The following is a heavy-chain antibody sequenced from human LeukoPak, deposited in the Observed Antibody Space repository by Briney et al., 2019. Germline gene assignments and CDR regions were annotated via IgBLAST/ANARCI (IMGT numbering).Heavy chain of an antibody. D-gene: IGHD6-19*01. J-gene: IGHJ5*02. CDR2: IKQDGSEK. CDR1: GFTFSSYW. CDR3: ASVAVARGVGFDP. V-gene: IGHV3-7*05. Sequence: PGGSLRLSCAASGFTFSSYWMSWVRQAPGKGLEWVANIKQDGSEKYYVDSVKGRFTISRDNAKNSLYLQMNSLRAEDTAVYYCASVAVARGVGFDPWGQGTLVTVSS.